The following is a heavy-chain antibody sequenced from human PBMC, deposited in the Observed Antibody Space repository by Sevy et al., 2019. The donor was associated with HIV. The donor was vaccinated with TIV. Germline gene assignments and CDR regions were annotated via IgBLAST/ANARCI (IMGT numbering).Heavy chain of an antibody. CDR1: AFTFSTSA. D-gene: IGHD3-3*01. V-gene: IGHV1-58*01. J-gene: IGHJ5*01. CDR2: IVVGSSST. Sequence: ASVKVSCKASAFTFSTSAVQWVRQSRGQRLEWIGWIVVGSSSTNYAQKFQGRVTFTRHMSTNTAYMEMSSLRSDDTAVYYCAATTDTIFGVVLMNHWFDSWGQGTLVTVSS. CDR3: AATTDTIFGVVLMNHWFDS.